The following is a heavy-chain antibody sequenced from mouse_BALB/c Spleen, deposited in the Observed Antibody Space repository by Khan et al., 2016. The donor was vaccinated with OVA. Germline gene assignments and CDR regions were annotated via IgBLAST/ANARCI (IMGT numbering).Heavy chain of an antibody. CDR3: ARQPYYNYDIMDY. Sequence: QVQLKESGPGLVAPSQSLSITCTISGFSLTNYGVHWVRQPPGKGLEWLVVIWSDGSTSYNSALKSRLIISKDNSKSQVFLKMNSLQTDDTAMYXWARQPYYNYDIMDYWGQGTSVTVSS. D-gene: IGHD2-12*01. V-gene: IGHV2-6-1*01. CDR2: IWSDGST. J-gene: IGHJ4*01. CDR1: GFSLTNYG.